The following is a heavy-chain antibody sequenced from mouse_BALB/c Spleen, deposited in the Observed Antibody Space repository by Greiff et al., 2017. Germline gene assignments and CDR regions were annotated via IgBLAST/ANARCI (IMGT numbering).Heavy chain of an antibody. CDR2: IWAGGST. Sequence: QVQLKESGPGLVAPSQSLSITCTVSWFSLTSYGVHWVRQPPGKGLEWLGVIWAGGSTNYNSALMSRLSISKDNSKSQVFFKMNSLQTDDTAMYYCARGGRDAGGKAYWGQGTLVTVSA. D-gene: IGHD3-3*01. CDR1: WFSLTSYG. V-gene: IGHV2-9*02. J-gene: IGHJ3*01. CDR3: ARGGRDAGGKAY.